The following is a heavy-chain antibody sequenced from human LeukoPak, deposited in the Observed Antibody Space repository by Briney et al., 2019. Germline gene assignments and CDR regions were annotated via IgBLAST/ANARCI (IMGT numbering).Heavy chain of an antibody. CDR1: GYTFSNYY. CDR2: INPSAGNT. Sequence: ASVKVSCKASGYTFSNYYMHWVRQAPGQGLEWMGLINPSAGNTNYALRFQGRVTMTRNTSTSTVYMELSSLRSEDTAVYYCARIRDGYNDAYDIWGQGTMVTVPS. V-gene: IGHV1-46*01. D-gene: IGHD5-24*01. CDR3: ARIRDGYNDAYDI. J-gene: IGHJ3*02.